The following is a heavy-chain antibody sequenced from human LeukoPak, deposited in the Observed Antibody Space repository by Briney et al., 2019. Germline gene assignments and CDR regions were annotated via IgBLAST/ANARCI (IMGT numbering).Heavy chain of an antibody. CDR2: ISAYNGNT. J-gene: IGHJ6*03. V-gene: IGHV1-18*01. CDR1: GYTFTSYG. Sequence: GASVKVSCEASGYTFTSYGISWVRQAPGQGLEWMGWISAYNGNTNYAQKLQGRVTMTTDTSTSTAYMELRSLISDDTAVYYCARVYGVVVPAANYYYYYMDVWGKGTTVTVSS. D-gene: IGHD2-2*01. CDR3: ARVYGVVVPAANYYYYYMDV.